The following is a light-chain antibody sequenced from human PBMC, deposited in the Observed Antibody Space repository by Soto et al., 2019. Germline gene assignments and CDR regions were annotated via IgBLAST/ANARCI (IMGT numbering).Light chain of an antibody. Sequence: QSALTQPPSVSGAPGQRVTISCTGSSSNFGAGYDVHWYQQLPGTAPKLLIHGNSNRPSGVPDRFSGSKSGTSASLAITGLQAEDEADYYCQSYDSSLSGGVFGGGTKLTVL. CDR2: GNS. V-gene: IGLV1-40*01. CDR1: SSNFGAGYD. CDR3: QSYDSSLSGGV. J-gene: IGLJ3*02.